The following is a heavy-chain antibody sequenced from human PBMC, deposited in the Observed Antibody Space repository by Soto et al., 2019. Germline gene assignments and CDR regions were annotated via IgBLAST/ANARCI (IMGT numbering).Heavy chain of an antibody. Sequence: LSLTCTVSGGSISSGGYYWSWIRQHPGKGLEWIGYIYYSGSTYYNPSLKSRVTISVDTSKNQFSLKLSSVTAADTAVYYCASTRSLDLWFGELLGTNWFDPWGQGTLVTVSS. V-gene: IGHV4-31*03. CDR2: IYYSGST. CDR3: ASTRSLDLWFGELLGTNWFDP. CDR1: GGSISSGGYY. D-gene: IGHD3-10*01. J-gene: IGHJ5*02.